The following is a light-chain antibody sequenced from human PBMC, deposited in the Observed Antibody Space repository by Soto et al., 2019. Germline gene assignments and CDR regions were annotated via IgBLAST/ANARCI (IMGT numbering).Light chain of an antibody. CDR3: CSYAGSYTYV. CDR2: DVS. V-gene: IGLV2-11*01. CDR1: SSDVGGYNY. Sequence: QSVLTQPRSVSGSPGQSVTISCTGTSSDVGGYNYVSWYQQHPGKAPKLMIYDVSKRPSGVPDRFSGSKSGNTASLTISGLQAEDEVDYYCCSYAGSYTYVFGTGTKLT. J-gene: IGLJ1*01.